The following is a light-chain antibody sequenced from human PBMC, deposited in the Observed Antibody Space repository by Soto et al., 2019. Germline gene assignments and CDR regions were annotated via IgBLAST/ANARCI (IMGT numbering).Light chain of an antibody. CDR3: SSYTSSTGV. Sequence: QLVLTQPDSVSGSPGQSITISCTGTSSDVGGYTYVSWYQQHPGRAPKLMIYDVSNRPSGVSNRFSGSKSGNTASLTISGLQAEDEADYYYSSYTSSTGVFGTGTKLTVL. V-gene: IGLV2-14*01. J-gene: IGLJ1*01. CDR1: SSDVGGYTY. CDR2: DVS.